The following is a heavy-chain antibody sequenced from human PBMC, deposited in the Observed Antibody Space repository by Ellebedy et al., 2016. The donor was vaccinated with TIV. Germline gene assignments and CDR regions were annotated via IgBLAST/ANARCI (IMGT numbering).Heavy chain of an antibody. CDR1: GFTFSSYA. Sequence: GESLKISCAASGFTFSSYAMSWVRQAPGKGLEWVSLISGSGGSTYYADSVKGRFTISRDNSKNTLLLQMYSLRVDDTAVYYCAKARRGDYVIFGLDVWGQGTTVPVSS. J-gene: IGHJ6*02. V-gene: IGHV3-23*01. CDR2: ISGSGGST. D-gene: IGHD4-17*01. CDR3: AKARRGDYVIFGLDV.